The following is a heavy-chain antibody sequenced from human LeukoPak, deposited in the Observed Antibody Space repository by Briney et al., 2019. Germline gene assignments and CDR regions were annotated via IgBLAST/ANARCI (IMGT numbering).Heavy chain of an antibody. Sequence: APVKVSCKASGYTFTNYYVHWVRQAPGQGPEYMGIINPSAGNTNYAQKFRGRITMTRDTSTTTVYMELSSLVSEDTAVYYCARERPSKCYFDYWGQGTLVTVSS. V-gene: IGHV1-46*01. CDR2: INPSAGNT. CDR1: GYTFTNYY. CDR3: ARERPSKCYFDY. J-gene: IGHJ4*02.